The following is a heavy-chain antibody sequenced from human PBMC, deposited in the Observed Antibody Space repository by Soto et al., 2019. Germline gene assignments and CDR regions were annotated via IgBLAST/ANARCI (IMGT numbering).Heavy chain of an antibody. Sequence: GGSLRLSCAASGFTFSDYYMSWIRQAPGKGLEWVSYISSSGSTIYYADSVKGRFTISRDNAKNSLYLQMNSLRAEDTAVYYCARDSQSRLYSSSWYDYWGQGTLVNVSS. CDR1: GFTFSDYY. D-gene: IGHD6-13*01. CDR2: ISSSGSTI. CDR3: ARDSQSRLYSSSWYDY. V-gene: IGHV3-11*01. J-gene: IGHJ4*02.